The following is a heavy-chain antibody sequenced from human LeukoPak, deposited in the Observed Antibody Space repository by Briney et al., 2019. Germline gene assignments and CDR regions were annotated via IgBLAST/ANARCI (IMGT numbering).Heavy chain of an antibody. Sequence: PGGSLRLSCAASGFSFSDYAMSWVRQAPGKGLEWVSALSGSGGRTYYAVSVKGRFTISRDNSKNTLYLQMNRLRAEDTAVYYCTKTPAYYYDSSGYYSGYYFDYWGQGTLVTVSS. D-gene: IGHD3-22*01. J-gene: IGHJ4*02. CDR3: TKTPAYYYDSSGYYSGYYFDY. V-gene: IGHV3-23*01. CDR2: LSGSGGRT. CDR1: GFSFSDYA.